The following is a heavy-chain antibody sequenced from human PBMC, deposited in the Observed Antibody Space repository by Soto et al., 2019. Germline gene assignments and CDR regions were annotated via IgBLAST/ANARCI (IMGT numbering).Heavy chain of an antibody. CDR2: IIPIFGTA. Sequence: GASVKVSCKASGGTFSSYAISWVRQAPGQGLEWMGGIIPIFGTANYAQKFQGRVTITADESTSTAYMELSSLRSEDTAVYYCASQGGGVRGVIGSHNWFDPWGQGTLVT. V-gene: IGHV1-69*13. J-gene: IGHJ5*02. D-gene: IGHD3-10*01. CDR3: ASQGGGVRGVIGSHNWFDP. CDR1: GGTFSSYA.